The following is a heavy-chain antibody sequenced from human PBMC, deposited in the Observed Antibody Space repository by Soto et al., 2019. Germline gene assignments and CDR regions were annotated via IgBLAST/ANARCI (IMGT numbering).Heavy chain of an antibody. D-gene: IGHD3-22*01. J-gene: IGHJ5*02. Sequence: QVQLQETGPGLVKPSETLSLTCTVSGGSISSGDYYWSWIRQSPGKGLEWIGYSHHSGSTYYNPSRKTRATMSVDSSRNQFSLKLTSVTAADTAVYYCAREYNKSGYRRLDPWGQGTRVTVSS. V-gene: IGHV4-30-4*01. CDR3: AREYNKSGYRRLDP. CDR2: SHHSGST. CDR1: GGSISSGDYY.